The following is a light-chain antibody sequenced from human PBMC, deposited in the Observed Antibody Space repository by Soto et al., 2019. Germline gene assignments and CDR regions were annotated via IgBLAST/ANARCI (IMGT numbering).Light chain of an antibody. Sequence: EIVLTQSPATLSLSPGERATLSCRASQSVSSYLAWYQQKPGQAPRLLIYDTSNRATGIPARFSGSGSGTDFTLSISNLESEDFAVYYCQQRRNWPLTFGGGTKV. CDR1: QSVSSY. CDR2: DTS. J-gene: IGKJ4*01. V-gene: IGKV3-11*01. CDR3: QQRRNWPLT.